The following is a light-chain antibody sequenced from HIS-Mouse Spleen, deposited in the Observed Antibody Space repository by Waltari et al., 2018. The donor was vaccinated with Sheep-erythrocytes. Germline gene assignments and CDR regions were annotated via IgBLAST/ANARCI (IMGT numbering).Light chain of an antibody. J-gene: IGLJ1*01. CDR3: CSYAGSYNHV. V-gene: IGLV2-11*01. CDR1: SSDVGGYNY. CDR2: DVS. Sequence: QSALTQPRSVSGSPGQSVTISCTGTSSDVGGYNYVSWYQQYPGKAPKLMIDDVSKRPSWVPDRFSGSKYGATASLAMSGLQTEDEADYYCCSYAGSYNHVFATGTKVTVL.